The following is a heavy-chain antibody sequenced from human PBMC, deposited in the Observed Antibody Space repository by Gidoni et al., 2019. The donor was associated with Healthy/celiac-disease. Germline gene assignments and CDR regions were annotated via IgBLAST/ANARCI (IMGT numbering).Heavy chain of an antibody. CDR3: ARIAVAGPFDY. D-gene: IGHD6-19*01. Sequence: EVQLVESGGGLVQPGGSLRLSCAASGFTFSSYEMNWVRQAPGKGLEWVSYISSSGSTIYYADSVKGRFTISRDNAKNSLYLQMNSLRAEDTAVYYCARIAVAGPFDYWGQGTLVTVSS. CDR1: GFTFSSYE. J-gene: IGHJ4*02. CDR2: ISSSGSTI. V-gene: IGHV3-48*03.